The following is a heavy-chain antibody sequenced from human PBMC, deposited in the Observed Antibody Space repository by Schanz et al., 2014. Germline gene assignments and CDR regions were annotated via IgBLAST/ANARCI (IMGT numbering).Heavy chain of an antibody. D-gene: IGHD1-1*01. CDR1: GFTFTNYA. V-gene: IGHV3-23*04. CDR2: ISDSGDTA. J-gene: IGHJ5*02. Sequence: VQLVESGGGLVQPGGSLRLSCEASGFTFTNYAMSWVRQAPGKGLEWVSLISDSGDTAYYADSVKGRFTISRDNAKNSLFLQMNSLRPEDTAVYYCARGRVLESWGQGTLVTVSS. CDR3: ARGRVLES.